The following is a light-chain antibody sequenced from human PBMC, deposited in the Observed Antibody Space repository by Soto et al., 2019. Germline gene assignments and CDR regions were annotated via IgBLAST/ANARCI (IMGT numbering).Light chain of an antibody. V-gene: IGKV3-20*01. Sequence: EILLTQSPGTLSLSPGERATLSCRASQSFRSNYLAWYQRKPGQAPRLLIYGTSSRATGIPDRFSGSGSGTDFTLTISRLEPEDFAVYYCQQYDSSVLTFGGGTNVEI. CDR1: QSFRSNY. J-gene: IGKJ4*01. CDR3: QQYDSSVLT. CDR2: GTS.